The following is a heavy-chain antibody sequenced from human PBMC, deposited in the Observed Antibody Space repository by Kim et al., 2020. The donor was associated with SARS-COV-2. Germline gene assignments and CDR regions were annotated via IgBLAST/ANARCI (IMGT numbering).Heavy chain of an antibody. D-gene: IGHD2-15*01. J-gene: IGHJ4*02. CDR3: ARRYCSGGSCSYFDY. Sequence: PSLKSRVTISVDTSKNQFSLKLSSVTAADTAVYYCARRYCSGGSCSYFDYWGQGTLVTVSS. V-gene: IGHV4-59*01.